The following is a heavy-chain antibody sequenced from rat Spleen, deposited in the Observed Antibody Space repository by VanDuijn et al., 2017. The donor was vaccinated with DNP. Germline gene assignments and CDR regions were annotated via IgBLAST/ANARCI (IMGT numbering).Heavy chain of an antibody. CDR1: GFTFSDYN. D-gene: IGHD1-2*01. CDR2: IIYDGSRT. J-gene: IGHJ2*01. V-gene: IGHV5S10*01. Sequence: EVQLVESGGGLVQPGRSLKLSCAASGFTFSDYNMAWVRQAPKKGLEWVATIIYDGSRTYYRDSVKGRFTISRDNAKSTLYLQMDSLRSEDTATYYCATQGIAAVFDYWGQGVMVTVSS. CDR3: ATQGIAAVFDY.